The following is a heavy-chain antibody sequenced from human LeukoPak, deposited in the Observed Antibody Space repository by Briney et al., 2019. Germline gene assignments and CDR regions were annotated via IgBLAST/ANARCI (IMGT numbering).Heavy chain of an antibody. J-gene: IGHJ2*01. CDR3: ARVHDSSGYPAVWYFDL. CDR2: IGTAGDT. D-gene: IGHD3-22*01. CDR1: GFTFSSYD. Sequence: RTGGSLRLSCAASGFTFSSYDMHWVRQATGKGLEWVSAIGTAGDTYYPGSVKGRFTISRENAKNSLYLQMNSLRAGDMAVYYCARVHDSSGYPAVWYFDLWGRGTLVTVSS. V-gene: IGHV3-13*01.